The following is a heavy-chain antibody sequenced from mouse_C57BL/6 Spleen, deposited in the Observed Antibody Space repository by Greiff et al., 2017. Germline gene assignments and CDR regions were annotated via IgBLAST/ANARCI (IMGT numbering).Heavy chain of an antibody. CDR2: ISSGSSTI. J-gene: IGHJ1*03. V-gene: IGHV5-17*01. D-gene: IGHD1-1*01. CDR1: GFTFSDYG. Sequence: EVHLVESGGGLVKPGGSLKLSCAASGFTFSDYGMHWVRQAPEQGLEWVAYISSGSSTIDYADTVKGRFTISRDNAKNTLFLQMTSLRSEDTAMYYCAKLDYGSRDWYFDVWGTGTTVTVSS. CDR3: AKLDYGSRDWYFDV.